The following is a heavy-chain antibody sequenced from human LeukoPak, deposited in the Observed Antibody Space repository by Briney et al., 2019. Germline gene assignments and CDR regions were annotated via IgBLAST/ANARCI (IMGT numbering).Heavy chain of an antibody. Sequence: GGSLRLSCAAAGFTFSSYGMHWVRQAPGKRLDWVAVIWYDGSNKYYADSVKGRFTISRDNSKNTLYLQMNSLRAEDTAVYYCARSYEVGERPGPYYYYYYGMDVWGQGTTVTVSS. J-gene: IGHJ6*02. V-gene: IGHV3-33*08. CDR3: ARSYEVGERPGPYYYYYYGMDV. D-gene: IGHD3-16*01. CDR2: IWYDGSNK. CDR1: GFTFSSYG.